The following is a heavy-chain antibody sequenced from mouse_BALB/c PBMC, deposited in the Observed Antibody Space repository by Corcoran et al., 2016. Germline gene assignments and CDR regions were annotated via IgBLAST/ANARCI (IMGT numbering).Heavy chain of an antibody. Sequence: EVQLQQSGPELVKPGASVKMSCKASGYTFTDYYMKWVKQRHGKSLEWIGDINPNNGGTSYNQKFKGKATLTVDKSSSTAYMQLNSLTSEDSAVYYCARDRDWYVDVWGAGTTVTVSS. J-gene: IGHJ1*01. V-gene: IGHV1-26*01. CDR3: ARDRDWYVDV. CDR2: INPNNGGT. CDR1: GYTFTDYY. D-gene: IGHD2-14*01.